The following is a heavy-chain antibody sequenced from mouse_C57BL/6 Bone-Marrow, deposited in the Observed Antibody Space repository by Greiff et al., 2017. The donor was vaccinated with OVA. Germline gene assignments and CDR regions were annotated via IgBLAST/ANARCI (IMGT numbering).Heavy chain of an antibody. J-gene: IGHJ2*01. CDR1: GFTFTDYY. CDR3: ARYTRLRAYYFDY. V-gene: IGHV7-3*01. Sequence: EVQLVESGGGLVQPGGSLSLSCAASGFTFTDYYMSWVRQPPGKALEWLGFIRNKANGYTTEYSASVKGRFTISRDNSQSILYLQMNALRAEDSATYDGARYTRLRAYYFDYWGQGTTLTVSS. CDR2: IRNKANGYTT. D-gene: IGHD2-4*01.